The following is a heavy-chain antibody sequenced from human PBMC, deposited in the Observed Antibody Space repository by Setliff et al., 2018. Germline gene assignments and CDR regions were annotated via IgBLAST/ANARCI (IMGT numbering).Heavy chain of an antibody. CDR3: ARSDHLVVDGFDV. Sequence: VASVKVSCKTSGYAFTDNYIHWVRQAPGQGLEWMGWINPKTGGTNLAQKFQGWVSMTRDTSITTAYMELSRLTSDDMSVYFCARSDHLVVDGFDVWGQGTMVTVS. D-gene: IGHD3-16*01. CDR1: GYAFTDNY. J-gene: IGHJ3*01. CDR2: INPKTGGT. V-gene: IGHV1-2*04.